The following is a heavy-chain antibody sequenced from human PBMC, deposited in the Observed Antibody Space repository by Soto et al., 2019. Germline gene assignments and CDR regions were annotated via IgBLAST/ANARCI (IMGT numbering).Heavy chain of an antibody. CDR2: IWYDGSNK. D-gene: IGHD6-6*01. J-gene: IGHJ4*02. CDR1: GFTFIIYG. V-gene: IGHV3-33*01. Sequence: GGSLRLSCAACGFTFIIYGRPWVRQAPGKGLEWVAVIWYDGSNKYYADSVKGRFTISRDNSKNTLYLQMNSLRAEDTAVYYCARDQLPLSSSSKSAYFDYWGQGTLVTVSS. CDR3: ARDQLPLSSSSKSAYFDY.